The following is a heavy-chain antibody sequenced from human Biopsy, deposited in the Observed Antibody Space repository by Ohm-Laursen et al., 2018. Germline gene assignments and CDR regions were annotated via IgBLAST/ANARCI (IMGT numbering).Heavy chain of an antibody. V-gene: IGHV1-2*02. J-gene: IGHJ4*02. CDR2: INPNSGGT. CDR1: GYTFTDYY. CDR3: ATITRGATRFPFDF. Sequence: GASVKVSCKASGYTFTDYYVHWVRQAPGHGLEWMGWINPNSGGTNYAQKFQGRVTMTRDTSISTAYMELSRLRSDDTAVYYCATITRGATRFPFDFWGQGALVTVSS. D-gene: IGHD1-26*01.